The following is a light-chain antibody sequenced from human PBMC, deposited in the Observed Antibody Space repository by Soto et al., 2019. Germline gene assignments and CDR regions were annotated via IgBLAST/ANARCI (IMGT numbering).Light chain of an antibody. CDR3: KQYGSSGM. V-gene: IGKV3-20*01. Sequence: EIVLTQSPGTLSLSPGEGATVYCRASQSVSNNYLAWYQQKPGQAPRLLIYGASNRATGIPVRFSASVSGIVFTRTISSLEPEEFAVFYCKQYGSSGMFGQGTKVDIK. CDR2: GAS. J-gene: IGKJ1*01. CDR1: QSVSNNY.